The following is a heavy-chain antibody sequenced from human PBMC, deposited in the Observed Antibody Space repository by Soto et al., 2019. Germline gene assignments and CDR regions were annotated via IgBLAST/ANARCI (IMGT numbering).Heavy chain of an antibody. J-gene: IGHJ6*02. CDR3: AKELDDDSSGYYYVNHYYYYYGMDV. CDR2: ISYDGSNK. CDR1: GFTFSSYG. V-gene: IGHV3-30*18. D-gene: IGHD3-22*01. Sequence: PGGSLRLSCAASGFTFSSYGMHWVRQAPGKGLEWVAVISYDGSNKYYADSVKGRFTIPRDNSKNTLYLQMNSLRAEDTAVYYCAKELDDDSSGYYYVNHYYYYYGMDVWGQGTTVTVSS.